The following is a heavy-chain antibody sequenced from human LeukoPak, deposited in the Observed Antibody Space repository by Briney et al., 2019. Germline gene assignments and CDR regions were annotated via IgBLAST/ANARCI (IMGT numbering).Heavy chain of an antibody. CDR3: ARYYDSSGYDHDY. V-gene: IGHV1-2*02. D-gene: IGHD3-22*01. J-gene: IGHJ4*02. Sequence: ASVKVSCKASGYTFTHYYIHWVRQAPGQGLEWMGWINPHSGGTNYAQKLQGRVTMTTDTSTRTAYMELRSLRSDDTAVYYCARYYDSSGYDHDYWGQGTLVTVSS. CDR1: GYTFTHYY. CDR2: INPHSGGT.